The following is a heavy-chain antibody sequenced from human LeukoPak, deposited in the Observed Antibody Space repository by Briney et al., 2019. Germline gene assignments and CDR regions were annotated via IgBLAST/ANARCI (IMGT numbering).Heavy chain of an antibody. CDR3: ARGVGNEGLTI. J-gene: IGHJ3*02. V-gene: IGHV1-18*01. CDR1: GYTFTSYA. CDR2: ISAYNGNT. D-gene: IGHD1-26*01. Sequence: ASVKVSCKASGYTFTSYAMNWVRQAPGQGLEWMGWISAYNGNTNYAQKLQGRVTMTTDTSTSTAYMELRSLRSDDRAVYYCARGVGNEGLTIWGQGTLVSVSS.